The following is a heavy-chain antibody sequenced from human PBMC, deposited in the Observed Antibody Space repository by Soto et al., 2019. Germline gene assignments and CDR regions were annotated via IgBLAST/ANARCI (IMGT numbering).Heavy chain of an antibody. CDR1: GGSFGSGSGY. V-gene: IGHV4-61*01. Sequence: SETLPLTCTVSGGSFGSGSGYRSWIRQPPGKGLEWIGYIYYSGSTNYNPSLKSRVTISVDTSKNQFSLKLSSVTAADTAVYYCAREGVVSPGYFDYWGQGTLVTVSS. CDR3: AREGVVSPGYFDY. J-gene: IGHJ4*02. D-gene: IGHD2-15*01. CDR2: IYYSGST.